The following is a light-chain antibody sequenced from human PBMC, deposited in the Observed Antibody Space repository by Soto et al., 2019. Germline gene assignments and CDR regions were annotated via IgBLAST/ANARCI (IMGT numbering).Light chain of an antibody. V-gene: IGKV3-20*01. CDR3: QQYGSSSWT. CDR2: GAS. CDR1: QSFNSIY. Sequence: IVLMQSPDTLSLSPWERATLSCRASQSFNSIYLAWYQQKPGQAPRLLIYGASTRAAGIPDRFSGSGSGTEFTLTISRLEPEDFAVYYCQQYGSSSWTFGQGTKVDIK. J-gene: IGKJ1*01.